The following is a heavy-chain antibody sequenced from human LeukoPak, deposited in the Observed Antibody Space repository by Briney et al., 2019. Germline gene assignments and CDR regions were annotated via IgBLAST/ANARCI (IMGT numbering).Heavy chain of an antibody. D-gene: IGHD1-14*01. CDR2: IFTAGST. V-gene: IGHV3-53*01. CDR1: GFFVSNYY. CDR3: ARAGYLGTDAFDI. J-gene: IGHJ3*02. Sequence: GGSLRLSCAVSGFFVSNYYMDWVRQAPGKGLDWVSVIFTAGSTYNADSVKGRFTISRGNFKNTLYLQMNSLRAEDTAVYYCARAGYLGTDAFDIWGQGTMVTVSS.